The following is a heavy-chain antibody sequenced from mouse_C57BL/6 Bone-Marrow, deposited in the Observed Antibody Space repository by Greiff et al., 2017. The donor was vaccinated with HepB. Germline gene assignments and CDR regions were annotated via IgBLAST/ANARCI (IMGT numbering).Heavy chain of an antibody. CDR3: ARSKGDWFAY. CDR1: GYTFTSYG. Sequence: QVQLQQSGAELARPGASVKLSCKASGYTFTSYGISWVKQRTGQGLEWIGEIYPRSGNTYYNEKFKGKATLTADKSSSTAYMELRSLTSEDSAVYFCARSKGDWFAYWGQGTLVTVSA. V-gene: IGHV1-81*01. J-gene: IGHJ3*01. CDR2: IYPRSGNT.